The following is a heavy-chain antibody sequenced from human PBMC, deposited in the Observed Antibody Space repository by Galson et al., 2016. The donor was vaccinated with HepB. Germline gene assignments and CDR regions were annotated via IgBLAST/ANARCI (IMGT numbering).Heavy chain of an antibody. Sequence: SLRLSCAASGFTFSAYPMHWVRQAPGKGLVWISRIFTDGSGTLYADSVKGRFTISRDNAKNTLFLQMNSLRADDTAVYYCGRGSKYGFDMWGQGPMFTVSS. CDR1: GFTFSAYP. J-gene: IGHJ3*02. CDR3: GRGSKYGFDM. CDR2: IFTDGSGT. V-gene: IGHV3-74*01.